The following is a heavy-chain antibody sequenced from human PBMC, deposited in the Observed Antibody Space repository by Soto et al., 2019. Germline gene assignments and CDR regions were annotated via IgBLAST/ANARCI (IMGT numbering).Heavy chain of an antibody. CDR2: ITQTGST. J-gene: IGHJ4*02. CDR3: ARGLDYYESSGYPTLDY. D-gene: IGHD3-22*01. V-gene: IGHV4-34*01. Sequence: PSETLSLTCAVYGGSLSGYFWSWIRQSPGKGLEWIGEITQTGSTNNNPSLKSRVSMSMDTSKNQFSLKLSSVTAADTAVYYCARGLDYYESSGYPTLDYWGQGTLVTVSS. CDR1: GGSLSGYF.